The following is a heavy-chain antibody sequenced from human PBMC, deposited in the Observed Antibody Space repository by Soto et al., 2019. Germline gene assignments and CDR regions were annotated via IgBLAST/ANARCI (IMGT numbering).Heavy chain of an antibody. CDR1: GFTVSSNY. CDR3: ARDFLSFYGMDV. V-gene: IGHV3-53*01. Sequence: GGSLRLSCAASGFTVSSNYMSWVRQAPGKGLEWVSVIYSGGSTYYADSVKGRFTISRDNSKNTLYLQMNSLRAEDTAVYYCARDFLSFYGMDVWGQGTTVTVSS. CDR2: IYSGGST. J-gene: IGHJ6*02.